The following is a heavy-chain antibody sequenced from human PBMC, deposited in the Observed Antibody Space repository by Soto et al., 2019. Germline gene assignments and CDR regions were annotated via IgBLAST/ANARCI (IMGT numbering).Heavy chain of an antibody. J-gene: IGHJ3*02. Sequence: QEQLAESGGGVVQPGRSLRLSCVASGFTFRSYGMHWVRQAPGKGLEWVAVMSDDESKKYYADSVKGRFTISRDNSKNTLFLQMDTLISEDTAVYYCARTAGGRVRGALDIWGQGTMVTVSS. V-gene: IGHV3-30-3*01. CDR2: MSDDESKK. D-gene: IGHD6-13*01. CDR1: GFTFRSYG. CDR3: ARTAGGRVRGALDI.